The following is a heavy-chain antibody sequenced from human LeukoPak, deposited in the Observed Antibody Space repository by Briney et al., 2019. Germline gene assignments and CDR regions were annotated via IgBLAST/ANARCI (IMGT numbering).Heavy chain of an antibody. CDR2: INPNSGGT. Sequence: ASVKVSCKASGYTFTGYYMHWVRQAPGQGLEWMGWINPNSGGTNYAQTFQGRVTMTRDTSISTAYMELSRLRSDDTAVYFCARAGIAVAGSDAFDIWGQGTMVTVSS. CDR1: GYTFTGYY. J-gene: IGHJ3*02. CDR3: ARAGIAVAGSDAFDI. D-gene: IGHD6-19*01. V-gene: IGHV1-2*02.